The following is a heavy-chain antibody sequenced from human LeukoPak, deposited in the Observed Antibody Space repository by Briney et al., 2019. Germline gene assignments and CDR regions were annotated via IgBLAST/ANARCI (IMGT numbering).Heavy chain of an antibody. CDR3: ARRSQWLVRAFDY. V-gene: IGHV4-34*01. J-gene: IGHJ4*02. CDR2: INHSGST. D-gene: IGHD6-19*01. Sequence: SETLSLTCAVYGGSFSGYYWSWLRQPPGKGLEWFGEINHSGSTNYNPSPKSRVTISVDTSKNQFSLKLSTVTAADTAVYYCARRSQWLVRAFDYWGQGTLVTVSS. CDR1: GGSFSGYY.